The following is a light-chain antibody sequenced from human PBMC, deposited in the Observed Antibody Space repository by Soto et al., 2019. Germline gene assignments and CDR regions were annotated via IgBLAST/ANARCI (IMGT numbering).Light chain of an antibody. V-gene: IGLV2-23*01. CDR1: SSDVGSYNL. CDR3: CSYAGSRTYV. CDR2: EGS. Sequence: QSVLTQPVSVSGSPGQSITISCTGTSSDVGSYNLVSWYQQHPGKAPKLMIYEGSKRPSGVSNRFSGSKSGNTASLTISGLQAEDEADYYCCSYAGSRTYVFGTGTKLTVL. J-gene: IGLJ1*01.